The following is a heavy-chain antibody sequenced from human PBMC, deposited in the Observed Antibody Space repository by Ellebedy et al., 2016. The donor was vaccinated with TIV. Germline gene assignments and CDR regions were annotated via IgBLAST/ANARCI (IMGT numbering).Heavy chain of an antibody. CDR2: IYSDGSNK. J-gene: IGHJ5*02. D-gene: IGHD3-22*01. V-gene: IGHV3-30*04. CDR1: GFTFSSYA. CDR3: AKGTTMTLDP. Sequence: GESLKISCAASGFTFSSYAMHWVRQAPGKGLEWVAFIYSDGSNKYYADSVRGRFTISRDNSKNTVYLQMDSLTTEDTAVYYCAKGTTMTLDPWGQGTLVTVSS.